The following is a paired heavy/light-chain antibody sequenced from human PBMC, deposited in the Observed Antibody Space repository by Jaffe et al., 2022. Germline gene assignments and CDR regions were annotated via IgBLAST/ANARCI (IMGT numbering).Light chain of an antibody. CDR1: QSVSSN. CDR3: QQYNNWPPT. J-gene: IGKJ1*01. V-gene: IGKV3-15*01. CDR2: GAS. Sequence: EIVMTQSPATLSVSPGERATLSCRASQSVSSNLAWYQQKPGQAPRLLIYGASTRATAFPARFSGSGSGTEFTLTISSLQSQDFAVYYCQQYNNWPPTFGQGTKVEIK.
Heavy chain of an antibody. CDR3: ARVVRVYGSGNYYNYYFDY. CDR1: GYSISSDYY. V-gene: IGHV4-38-2*01. J-gene: IGHJ4*02. Sequence: QVQLQESGPGLVRPSETLSLTCAVSGYSISSDYYWGWIRQPPGKGLEWIGSIYHSGSTYYNPSLQSRVTISVDTSTNQFSLRLSSVTAADTAIYYCARVVRVYGSGNYYNYYFDYWGQGNLVTVSS. CDR2: IYHSGST. D-gene: IGHD3-10*01.